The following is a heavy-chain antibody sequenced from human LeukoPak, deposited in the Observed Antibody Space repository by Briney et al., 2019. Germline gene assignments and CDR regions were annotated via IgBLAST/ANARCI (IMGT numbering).Heavy chain of an antibody. CDR1: GYTFTGYY. Sequence: APVKVSCKASGYTFTGYYMHWVRQAPGQGLEWMGWINPNSGGTNYAQKFQGRVTMTRDTSISTAYMELSRLRSDDTAVYYCARSRITMVRGVIVAYYFDYWGQGTLVTVSS. CDR3: ARSRITMVRGVIVAYYFDY. J-gene: IGHJ4*02. D-gene: IGHD3-10*01. CDR2: INPNSGGT. V-gene: IGHV1-2*02.